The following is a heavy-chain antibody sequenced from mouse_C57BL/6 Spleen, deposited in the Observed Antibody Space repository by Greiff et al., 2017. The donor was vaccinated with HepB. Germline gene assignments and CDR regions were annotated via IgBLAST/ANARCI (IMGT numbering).Heavy chain of an antibody. CDR3: TRGNWDLYFDY. CDR2: ISSGGDYI. V-gene: IGHV5-9-1*02. D-gene: IGHD4-1*01. J-gene: IGHJ2*01. CDR1: GFTFSSYA. Sequence: EVQVVESGEGLVKPGGSLKLSCAASGFTFSSYAMSWVRQTPEKRLEWVAYISSGGDYIYYADTVKGRFTISRDNARNTLYLQMSSLKSEDTAMYYCTRGNWDLYFDYWGQGTTLTVSS.